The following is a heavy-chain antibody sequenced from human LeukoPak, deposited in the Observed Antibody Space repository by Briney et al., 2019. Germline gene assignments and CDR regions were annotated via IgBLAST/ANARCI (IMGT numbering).Heavy chain of an antibody. Sequence: SETLSLTCTVSGYSISSGYYWGWIRQPPGKGLEWMGSIYHSGSTYYNPSLRSRVTISVDTPKNNFYLRLSSVTAADTAVYDCARKLKIEGGELSQLWGQGTLVTVSS. CDR3: ARKLKIEGGELSQL. J-gene: IGHJ4*02. V-gene: IGHV4-38-2*02. CDR1: GYSISSGYY. CDR2: IYHSGST. D-gene: IGHD3-16*02.